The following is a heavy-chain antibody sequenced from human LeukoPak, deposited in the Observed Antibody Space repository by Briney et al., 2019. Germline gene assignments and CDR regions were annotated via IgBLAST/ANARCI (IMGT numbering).Heavy chain of an antibody. Sequence: GGSLRLSRVASGFTFSDYAMTWVRQAPGKGLEWVSSTGPVHYADSVKGRFTISRDNSKNMLYLQLNSLRGEDTAMYYCAKRGDSSSWTIDYWGQGTLVTVSS. V-gene: IGHV3-23*01. D-gene: IGHD6-13*01. CDR2: TGPV. J-gene: IGHJ4*02. CDR1: GFTFSDYA. CDR3: AKRGDSSSWTIDY.